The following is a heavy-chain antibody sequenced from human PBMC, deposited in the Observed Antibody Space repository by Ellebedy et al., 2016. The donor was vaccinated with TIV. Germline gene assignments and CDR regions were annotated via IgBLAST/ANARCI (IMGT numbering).Heavy chain of an antibody. D-gene: IGHD1-26*01. CDR2: INHSGTT. V-gene: IGHV4-34*01. J-gene: IGHJ4*02. Sequence: MPSETLSLTCAVYGGSFSGYYWSRIRQPPGKGLEWIGEINHSGTTQYNPSLKSRVTISVDSSKNQLSLNLSSVTAADTAVYYCAREKWSDADWGQGTLVTVSS. CDR1: GGSFSGYY. CDR3: AREKWSDAD.